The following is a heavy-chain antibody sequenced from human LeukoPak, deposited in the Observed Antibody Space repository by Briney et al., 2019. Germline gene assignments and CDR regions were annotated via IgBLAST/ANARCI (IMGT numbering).Heavy chain of an antibody. CDR3: ARAAYCGGDCYSDAFDI. CDR2: INPSGGST. V-gene: IGHV1-46*01. Sequence: ASVKVSCKASGYTFTSYYMHWVRQTPGQGLEWMGIINPSGGSTSYAQKFQGRVTMTGDTSTSTVYMELSSLRSEDTAVYYCARAAYCGGDCYSDAFDIWGQGTMVTVSS. D-gene: IGHD2-21*02. J-gene: IGHJ3*02. CDR1: GYTFTSYY.